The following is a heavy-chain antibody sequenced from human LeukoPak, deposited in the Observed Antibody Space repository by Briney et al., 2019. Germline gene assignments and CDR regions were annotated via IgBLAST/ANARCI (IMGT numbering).Heavy chain of an antibody. Sequence: GGSLRLSCAASGFTFNSYSMNWVRQAPGKGLEWVSYISSNSRTTHYADSVKGQFTTSRDNAKNSLYLQMNTLRAEDTAVYYCARMPLEIVTNFLDSWGQGTLATVSS. D-gene: IGHD4-11*01. CDR3: ARMPLEIVTNFLDS. CDR1: GFTFNSYS. CDR2: ISSNSRTT. J-gene: IGHJ4*02. V-gene: IGHV3-48*04.